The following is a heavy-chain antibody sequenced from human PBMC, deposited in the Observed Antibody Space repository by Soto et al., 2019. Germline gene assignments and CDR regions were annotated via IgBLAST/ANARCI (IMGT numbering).Heavy chain of an antibody. J-gene: IGHJ4*02. D-gene: IGHD1-1*01. CDR2: ISAHNGNT. CDR3: ARAYVTTSYFDY. V-gene: IGHV1-18*01. CDR1: GYDFTTYG. Sequence: ASVKVSCKGSGYDFTTYGITWVRQAPGQGLEWMAWISAHNGNTNYAPNLQGRVTVTRDTSTSTAYIELRSLRSDDTAVYYCARAYVTTSYFDYWGQGTLLTVSS.